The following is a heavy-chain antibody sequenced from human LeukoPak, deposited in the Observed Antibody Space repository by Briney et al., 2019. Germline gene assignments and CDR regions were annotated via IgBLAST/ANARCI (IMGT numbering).Heavy chain of an antibody. CDR1: GYTLTSYG. Sequence: ASVKVSCKAPGYTLTSYGISWVRQAPGQGLEWMGWISAYNGNTNYAQKLQGRVTMTTDTSTSTAYMELRSLRSDDTAVYYCARPGETDLGVPFDYWGQGTLVTVSS. V-gene: IGHV1-18*01. D-gene: IGHD3-10*01. CDR2: ISAYNGNT. CDR3: ARPGETDLGVPFDY. J-gene: IGHJ4*02.